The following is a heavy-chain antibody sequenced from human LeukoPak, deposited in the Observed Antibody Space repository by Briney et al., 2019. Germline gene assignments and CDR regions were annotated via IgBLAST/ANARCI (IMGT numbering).Heavy chain of an antibody. CDR2: ISSRAGTI. D-gene: IGHD6-13*01. CDR3: ARVGVLSSSWLLY. V-gene: IGHV3-48*03. CDR1: GFTFSTYE. J-gene: IGHJ4*02. Sequence: GGSLRLSCAASGFTFSTYEMNWVRQAPGKGLEWVSSISSRAGTIYYADSVKGRFTISRDNAKNSLHLQMNTLRAEDTAVYYCARVGVLSSSWLLYWGQGTLVTVSP.